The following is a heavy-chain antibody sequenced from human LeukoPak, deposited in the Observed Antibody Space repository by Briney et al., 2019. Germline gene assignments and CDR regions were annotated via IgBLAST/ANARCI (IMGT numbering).Heavy chain of an antibody. D-gene: IGHD4-23*01. V-gene: IGHV1-24*01. CDR2: FDPEDGET. CDR3: AVVTRASYWFDP. CDR1: GYTLTELS. Sequence: ASVKVSCKVSGYTLTELSMHWVRQAPGKGLEWMGGFDPEDGETIYAQKFQGRVTMTEDTSTDTAYMELSSLRSEDTAVYYCAVVTRASYWFDPWGQGILVTVSS. J-gene: IGHJ5*02.